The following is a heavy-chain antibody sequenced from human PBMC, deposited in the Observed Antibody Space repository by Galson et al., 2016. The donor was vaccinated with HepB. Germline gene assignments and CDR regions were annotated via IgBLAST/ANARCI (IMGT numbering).Heavy chain of an antibody. CDR2: ISFAESKE. CDR3: ASDPGYSSGWYPARLDP. D-gene: IGHD6-19*01. Sequence: SLRLSCAGSGFTFTNYGLHWVRQAPGKGLEWVAGISFAESKEFYADSVKGRFSMSRDSSATTFYLQMNSLRSEDTAVYFCASDPGYSSGWYPARLDPWGQGTLVTVSS. J-gene: IGHJ5*02. CDR1: GFTFTNYG. V-gene: IGHV3-30*03.